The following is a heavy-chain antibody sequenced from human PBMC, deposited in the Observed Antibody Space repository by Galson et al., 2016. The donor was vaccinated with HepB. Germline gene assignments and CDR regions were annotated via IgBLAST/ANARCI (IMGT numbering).Heavy chain of an antibody. D-gene: IGHD1-26*01. CDR3: VKIDPSDGRDS. CDR1: GFNFGDHY. V-gene: IGHV3-72*01. J-gene: IGHJ4*02. Sequence: SLRLSCAASGFNFGDHYIDWVRQAPGKGLEWVGRSRNKRRSYSTDYAASVRGRFTLSRDHSKNTLYLQMKSLKTEDTAVYYCVKIDPSDGRDSWGQGTLVTVSS. CDR2: SRNKRRSYST.